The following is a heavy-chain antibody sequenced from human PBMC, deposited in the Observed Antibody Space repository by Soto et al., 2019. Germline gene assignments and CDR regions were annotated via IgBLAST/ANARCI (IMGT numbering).Heavy chain of an antibody. CDR1: GFTFRSYA. CDR2: ISGSGGST. Sequence: EVQLLESGGGLVQPGGSLRLSCAASGFTFRSYAMSWVRQAPGKGLEWVSGIGGSGEWVSVISGSGGSTYYADSVKGLFTISRDNSKNTLYLQMNSLRVEDTAVYYCVKVGWGSHFDYWGQGTLVTVSS. D-gene: IGHD7-27*01. V-gene: IGHV3-23*01. CDR3: VKVGWGSHFDY. J-gene: IGHJ4*02.